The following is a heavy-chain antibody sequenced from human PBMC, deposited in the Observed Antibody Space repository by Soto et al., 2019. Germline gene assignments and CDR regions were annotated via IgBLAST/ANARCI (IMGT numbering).Heavy chain of an antibody. V-gene: IGHV3-33*01. D-gene: IGHD1-1*01. CDR3: ARDFYMREPNYFDY. CDR1: GFTFSSYG. CDR2: IWYDGSNK. Sequence: GGSLRLSCVASGFTFSSYGMHWVRQAPGKGLGWVALIWYDGSNKDYADSVRGRFTISRDNSKNTLYLQMNSLRAEDTAVYYCARDFYMREPNYFDYWGQGTPVTVSS. J-gene: IGHJ4*02.